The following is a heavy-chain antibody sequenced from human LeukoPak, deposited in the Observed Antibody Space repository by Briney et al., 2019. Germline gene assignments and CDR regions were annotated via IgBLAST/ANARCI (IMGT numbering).Heavy chain of an antibody. CDR3: AKAHPPPLYFDGPGWFDP. J-gene: IGHJ5*02. CDR2: ISSSSSYI. Sequence: PGGSLRLSCAASGFTFSSYSMNWVRQAPGKGLEWVSSISSSSSYIYYADSVKGRFTISRDNSKNTLYLQMNSLRAEDTAVYYCAKAHPPPLYFDGPGWFDPWGQGTLVTVSS. CDR1: GFTFSSYS. V-gene: IGHV3-21*04. D-gene: IGHD3-9*01.